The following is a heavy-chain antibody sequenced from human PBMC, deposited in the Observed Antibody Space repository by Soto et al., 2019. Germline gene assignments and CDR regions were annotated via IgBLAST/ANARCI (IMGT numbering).Heavy chain of an antibody. CDR3: VTTDYYIA. CDR2: ISGSGANT. V-gene: IGHV3-23*01. CDR1: GFTFSNHA. D-gene: IGHD1-26*01. Sequence: GSLRLSCAASGFTFSNHAMTWVRQAPGKGLQWVSTISGSGANTYYADSVKGRFTISRDNSKNMMYLQVNNLRAEDTAAYYCVTTDYYIAWGQGTVVTVSS. J-gene: IGHJ4*02.